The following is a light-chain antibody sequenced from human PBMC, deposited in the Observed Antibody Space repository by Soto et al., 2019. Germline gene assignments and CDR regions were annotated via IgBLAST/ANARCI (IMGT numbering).Light chain of an antibody. V-gene: IGLV3-21*02. CDR2: DDS. CDR3: QVWESSSDPVI. CDR1: KIGRKR. J-gene: IGLJ2*01. Sequence: SYELTQSPSLSVAPGQTASIPCGGTKIGRKRVHWYQQKPGQAPVLVVYDDSDRPSGIPERFSGSNSENTATLTISRVEVGDEADYYCQVWESSSDPVIFGGGTKLTVL.